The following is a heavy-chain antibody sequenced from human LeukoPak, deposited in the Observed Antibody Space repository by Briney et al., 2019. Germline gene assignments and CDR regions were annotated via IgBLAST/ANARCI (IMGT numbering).Heavy chain of an antibody. J-gene: IGHJ4*02. CDR2: ISGSGGST. CDR1: GFTFSSYA. CDR3: ARGADTHFDY. D-gene: IGHD2-15*01. V-gene: IGHV3-23*01. Sequence: SGGSLRLSCAASGFTFSSYAMSWVRQAPGRGLEWVSGISGSGGSTYYADSVKGRFTISRDNSKNTLYLQMNSLTAGDTAVYYCARGADTHFDYWGQGILVTVSS.